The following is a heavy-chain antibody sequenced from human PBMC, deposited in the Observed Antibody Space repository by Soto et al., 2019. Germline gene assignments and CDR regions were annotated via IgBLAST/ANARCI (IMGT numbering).Heavy chain of an antibody. J-gene: IGHJ4*02. D-gene: IGHD1-26*01. Sequence: QVQLQESGPGLVEPSETLSLTCTVSVGPISGWYCGWIRQPPGKGLEWIGANYYRGSTNCNPSLKSRVTISVDTSKNEFSLKLSSVTAADPAVYYCARRYGSAIDYWGQGTLVTVAS. CDR1: VGPISGWY. CDR3: ARRYGSAIDY. CDR2: NYYRGST. V-gene: IGHV4-59*08.